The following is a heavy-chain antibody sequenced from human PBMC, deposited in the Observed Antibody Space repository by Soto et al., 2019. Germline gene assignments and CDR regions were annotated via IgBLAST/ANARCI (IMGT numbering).Heavy chain of an antibody. D-gene: IGHD6-6*01. V-gene: IGHV1-69*13. CDR3: ARGGIAARFAVRYYVMDV. Sequence: ASVKVSCKASGGTFSNYAISWVRQAPGQRLEWMGGIIPIFGTANYAQKFQGRVTITADESTSTAYMELSSLRSEDTAVYYCARGGIAARFAVRYYVMDVWGQGTTVTVSS. CDR2: IIPIFGTA. J-gene: IGHJ6*02. CDR1: GGTFSNYA.